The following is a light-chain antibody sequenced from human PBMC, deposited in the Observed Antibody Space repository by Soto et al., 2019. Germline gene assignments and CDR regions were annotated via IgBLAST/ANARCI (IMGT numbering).Light chain of an antibody. J-gene: IGKJ2*01. CDR1: QSITRIY. CDR3: LQSGGSPPYT. Sequence: VLTQSPGTLSLSPGERATISCRASQSITRIYLAWYQHKPGQSPRLLIYGASSRATGIPHRFSRSESGTAFTLTISRLEPEDCGAYYCLQSGGSPPYTFGQGTRLEIK. CDR2: GAS. V-gene: IGKV3-20*01.